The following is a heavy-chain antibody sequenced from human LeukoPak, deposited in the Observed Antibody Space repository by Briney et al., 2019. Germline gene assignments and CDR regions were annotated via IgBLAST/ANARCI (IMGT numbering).Heavy chain of an antibody. CDR3: ARDLVHRYYNVSYDMDV. J-gene: IGHJ6*02. Sequence: PSETLSLTCTASGCSISSYYWSWIRQPAGKGLEWIGRIYTSGSTNYNPSLKSRVTMSVDTSKNQFSLKLSCVTAADAAVYYCARDLVHRYYNVSYDMDVWGQGTMVTVSS. D-gene: IGHD3-10*01. CDR1: GCSISSYY. V-gene: IGHV4-4*07. CDR2: IYTSGST.